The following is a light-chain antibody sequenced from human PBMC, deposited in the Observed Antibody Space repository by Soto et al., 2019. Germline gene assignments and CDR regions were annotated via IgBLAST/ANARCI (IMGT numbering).Light chain of an antibody. CDR1: SSNIGSYNL. J-gene: IGLJ1*01. V-gene: IGLV2-23*02. CDR2: EVS. Sequence: QSALTQPASVSGSPGQSITISCTGTSSNIGSYNLVSWYQQHPGKAPKVMIYEVSKRPSGVSNRFSGSKSGNTASLTISGLQAEDEADYYCCSYAGSSIHVFGTETKVTVL. CDR3: CSYAGSSIHV.